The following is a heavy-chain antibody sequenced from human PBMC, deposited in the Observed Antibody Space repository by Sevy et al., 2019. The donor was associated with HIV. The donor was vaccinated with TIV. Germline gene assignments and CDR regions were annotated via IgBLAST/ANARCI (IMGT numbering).Heavy chain of an antibody. CDR1: GFTFSIYT. D-gene: IGHD3-10*01. Sequence: GGSLRLSCAASGFTFSIYTMNWVRQAPGKGLEWVSSISSSSSYIYYTDSVKGRFSISRDNAKNALFLQMTSLRAEDTVVYYCARSLGNYYGSGTYQEDWFDPWGQGTLVTVSS. J-gene: IGHJ5*02. CDR3: ARSLGNYYGSGTYQEDWFDP. V-gene: IGHV3-21*01. CDR2: ISSSSSYI.